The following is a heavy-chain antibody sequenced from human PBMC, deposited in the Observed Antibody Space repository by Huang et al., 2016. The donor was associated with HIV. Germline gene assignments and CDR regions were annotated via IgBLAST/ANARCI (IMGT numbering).Heavy chain of an antibody. CDR1: GFTFSNVW. CDR3: STGGLTFSF. J-gene: IGHJ4*02. CDR2: FKSKGDGGTT. D-gene: IGHD1-20*01. Sequence: EVQLVESGGALVKPGGSLRLSCAASGFTFSNVWMTWVRQAPGKGLDGVGRFKSKGDGGTTDYAAPVKGRFTISRDDSKDTLYLQMSSLKTEDTAVYYCSTGGLTFSFWGQGTLVTVSS. V-gene: IGHV3-15*02.